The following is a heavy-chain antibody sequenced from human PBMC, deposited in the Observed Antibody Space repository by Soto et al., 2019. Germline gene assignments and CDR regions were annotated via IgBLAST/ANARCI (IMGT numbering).Heavy chain of an antibody. CDR3: AGPIGYCSGGSCYDYYYYYGMDV. Sequence: ASVKVSCNASGYTFTGYYMLWVRQAPGQGLEWMGWINPNSGGTNYAQKFQGRVTMTRDTSISTAYMELSRLRSDDTAVYYCAGPIGYCSGGSCYDYYYYYGMDVWGQGTTVTVSS. CDR1: GYTFTGYY. J-gene: IGHJ6*02. D-gene: IGHD2-15*01. CDR2: INPNSGGT. V-gene: IGHV1-2*02.